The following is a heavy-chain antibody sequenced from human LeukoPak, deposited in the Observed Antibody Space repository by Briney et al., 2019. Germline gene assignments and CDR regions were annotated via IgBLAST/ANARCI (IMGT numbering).Heavy chain of an antibody. V-gene: IGHV1-46*01. CDR3: ARDLNYYDSSGTPAEYFQH. CDR1: GYTFTSYY. CDR2: INPSGGST. Sequence: ASVKVSCKASGYTFTSYYMHWVRQAPGQGLEWMGIINPSGGSTSYAQKFQGRVTMTRDTSTSTVYMELSSLRSEDTAVYYCARDLNYYDSSGTPAEYFQHWGQGTLVTVSS. D-gene: IGHD3-22*01. J-gene: IGHJ1*01.